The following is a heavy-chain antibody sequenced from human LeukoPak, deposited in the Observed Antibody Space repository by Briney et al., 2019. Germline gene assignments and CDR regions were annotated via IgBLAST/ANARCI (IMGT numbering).Heavy chain of an antibody. CDR3: ARAHSSTWYQGWFDT. V-gene: IGHV4-39*07. CDR2: IYYSGRS. D-gene: IGHD6-13*01. J-gene: IGHJ5*02. CDR1: GGSFSSSSYY. Sequence: PSETLSLTCAVYGGSFSSSSYYWGWIRQPPGKGLEWIGSIYYSGRSYYNPSLNSRVTTSVDTSKNQFSLEVTSLTAADTAVYYCARAHSSTWYQGWFDTWGQGTQVTVSS.